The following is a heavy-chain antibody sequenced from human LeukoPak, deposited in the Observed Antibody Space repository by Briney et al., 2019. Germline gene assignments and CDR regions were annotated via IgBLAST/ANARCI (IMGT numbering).Heavy chain of an antibody. CDR1: GFAFRSFD. CDR2: LSGSGDTT. Sequence: GGSLRLSCAASGFAFRSFDMSWVRQAPGKGLEWVSSLSGSGDTTYYADSVKGRFTISRDNSKNTLYLQMNSLRAEDTAVYYCAKSSGYSYGNTYYYYYYMDVWGKGTTVTVSS. V-gene: IGHV3-23*01. CDR3: AKSSGYSYGNTYYYYYYMDV. D-gene: IGHD5-18*01. J-gene: IGHJ6*03.